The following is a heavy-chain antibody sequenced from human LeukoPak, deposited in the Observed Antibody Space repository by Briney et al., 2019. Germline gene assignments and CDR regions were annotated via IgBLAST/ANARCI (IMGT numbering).Heavy chain of an antibody. D-gene: IGHD3-10*01. Sequence: GGSLRLSCAASGFTFSSYWMSWVRQAPGKGLEWVASIKQDGSAKYYVDSVKSRFTISRDNAKNSLYLQMSSLRAEDTAVYYCARAWEYGSGSYPDYWGQGTLVTVSS. J-gene: IGHJ4*02. CDR3: ARAWEYGSGSYPDY. CDR1: GFTFSSYW. CDR2: IKQDGSAK. V-gene: IGHV3-7*01.